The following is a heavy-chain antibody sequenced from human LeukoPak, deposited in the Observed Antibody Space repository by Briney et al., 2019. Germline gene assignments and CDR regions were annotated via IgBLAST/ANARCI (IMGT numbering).Heavy chain of an antibody. V-gene: IGHV3-21*01. J-gene: IGHJ5*02. Sequence: GGSLRLSCAASGFTFSSYSMNWVRQAPGKGLEWVSSISSSSSYIYYADSVKGRFTISRDNAKNSLYLQMNSLRAEDTAVYYCARRISSGYLDWFDPWGQGTLVTVSS. CDR2: ISSSSSYI. CDR3: ARRISSGYLDWFDP. D-gene: IGHD3-22*01. CDR1: GFTFSSYS.